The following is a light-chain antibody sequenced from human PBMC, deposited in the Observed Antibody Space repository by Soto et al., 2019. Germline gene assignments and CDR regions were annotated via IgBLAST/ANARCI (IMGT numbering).Light chain of an antibody. Sequence: IVMTQSPATLSVPPGERANLSCRASQSVSTNLAWYQQKPAQAPRLLIYGASTRATGIPGRFSGGGSGTEFTLTISSLQSADFAVYYCQQYNDWPLTFGGGTKVDIK. V-gene: IGKV3-15*01. J-gene: IGKJ4*01. CDR2: GAS. CDR3: QQYNDWPLT. CDR1: QSVSTN.